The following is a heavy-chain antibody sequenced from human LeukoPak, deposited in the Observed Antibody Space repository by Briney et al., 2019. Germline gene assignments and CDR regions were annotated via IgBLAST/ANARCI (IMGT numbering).Heavy chain of an antibody. J-gene: IGHJ4*02. D-gene: IGHD2-21*02. V-gene: IGHV1-2*02. CDR3: ARDSAYCGGDCSPFGY. CDR1: GYTFTGYY. CDR2: INPNSGGT. Sequence: ASVKVSCKASGYTFTGYYMHWVRQAPGQGLEWMGWINPNSGGTNYAQKFQGRVTMTRDTSTSTAYMELSRLRSDDTAVYYCARDSAYCGGDCSPFGYWGQGTLVTVSS.